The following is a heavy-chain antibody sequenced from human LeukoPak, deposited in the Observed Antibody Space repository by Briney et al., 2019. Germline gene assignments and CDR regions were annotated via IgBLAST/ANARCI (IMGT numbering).Heavy chain of an antibody. CDR1: GGSFSGYY. V-gene: IGHV4-34*01. Sequence: SETLSLTSAVYGGSFSGYYWSWIRRPPGKGLEWIGEINHSGSTNYNPSLKSRVTISVDTSKNQFSLKLSSVTAADTAVYYCARGLSAAPPGRYWGQGTLVTVSS. CDR3: ARGLSAAPPGRY. J-gene: IGHJ4*02. D-gene: IGHD6-13*01. CDR2: INHSGST.